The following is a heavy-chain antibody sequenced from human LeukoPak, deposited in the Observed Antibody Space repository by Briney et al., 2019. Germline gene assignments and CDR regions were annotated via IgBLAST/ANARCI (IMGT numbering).Heavy chain of an antibody. CDR3: ARGGGPTAYFDY. CDR2: ITSTSIYT. CDR1: GFTFSDYY. Sequence: GGSLRLSCAASGFTFSDYYMSWIRQAPGKGLEWVSYITSTSIYTNYADSVKGRFTISRDNAKNSLYLQMNSLRAEDTAVYYCARGGGPTAYFDYWGQGTLVTVSS. V-gene: IGHV3-11*06. D-gene: IGHD3-16*01. J-gene: IGHJ4*02.